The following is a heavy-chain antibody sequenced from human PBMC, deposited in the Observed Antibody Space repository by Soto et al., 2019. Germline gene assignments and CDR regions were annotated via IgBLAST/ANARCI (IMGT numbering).Heavy chain of an antibody. V-gene: IGHV3-11*01. J-gene: IGHJ6*03. Sequence: PGGSLRLSCAASGFTFSDYYMSWIRQAPGKGLGWVSYISSSGSTIYYADSVKGRFTISRDNAKNSLYLQMNSLRAEDTAVYYCARGDDIVVVPAAMLFDYMDVWGKGTTVTVSS. CDR1: GFTFSDYY. D-gene: IGHD2-2*01. CDR3: ARGDDIVVVPAAMLFDYMDV. CDR2: ISSSGSTI.